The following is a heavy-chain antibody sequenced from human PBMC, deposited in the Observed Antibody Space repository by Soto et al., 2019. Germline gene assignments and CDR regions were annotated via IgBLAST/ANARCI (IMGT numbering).Heavy chain of an antibody. CDR2: IYYSGST. CDR3: VAGYYDSSGYLGSASDAFDI. V-gene: IGHV4-39*01. D-gene: IGHD3-22*01. CDR1: GGSISSSSYY. Sequence: QLQLQESGPGLVKPSETLSLTCTVSGGSISSSSYYWGWIRQPPGKGLEWIGSIYYSGSTYYNPSLKSRVTISVDTSKNQFSLKLSSVTAADTAVYYCVAGYYDSSGYLGSASDAFDIWGQGTMVTVSS. J-gene: IGHJ3*02.